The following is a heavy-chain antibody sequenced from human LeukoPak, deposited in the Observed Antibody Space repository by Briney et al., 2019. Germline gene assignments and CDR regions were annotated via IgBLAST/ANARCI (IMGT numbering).Heavy chain of an antibody. Sequence: ASVKVSCKASGYTFTSYYMHWVRQAPGQGLEWMGWINPNSGGTNYAQRFQGRVTMTRDTSISTAYMELSRLRSDDTAVYYCARDHCYDSSGYYRPFDYWGQGTLVTVSS. J-gene: IGHJ4*02. CDR2: INPNSGGT. CDR3: ARDHCYDSSGYYRPFDY. D-gene: IGHD3-22*01. CDR1: GYTFTSYY. V-gene: IGHV1-2*02.